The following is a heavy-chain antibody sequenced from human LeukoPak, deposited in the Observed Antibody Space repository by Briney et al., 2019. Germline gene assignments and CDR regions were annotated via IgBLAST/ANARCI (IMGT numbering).Heavy chain of an antibody. CDR1: GYTFTGYY. J-gene: IGHJ4*02. CDR2: INPNSGGT. V-gene: IGHV1-2*02. D-gene: IGHD2-2*02. Sequence: ASVKVSCKASGYTFTGYYMHWVRQAPGQGLEWMGWINPNSGGTNYAQKFQGRVTMTRDTSISTAYMELSRLRSDGTAVYYCARGESTGSAIDYWGQGTLVTVSS. CDR3: ARGESTGSAIDY.